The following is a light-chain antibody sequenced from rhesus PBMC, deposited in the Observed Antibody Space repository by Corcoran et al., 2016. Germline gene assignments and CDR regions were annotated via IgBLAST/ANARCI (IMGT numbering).Light chain of an antibody. V-gene: IGKV1-74*01. CDR1: ENVKKD. J-gene: IGKJ4*01. CDR3: QHSYGMPLT. Sequence: DIQMTQSPSSLSASVGDRVTITCRARENVKKDLSWYQQKQGKAPKLLIYKASNLQSGVPSRFSGSGSGTDFTLTISSLQPEDFSTYYCQHSYGMPLTFGGGTKVELK. CDR2: KAS.